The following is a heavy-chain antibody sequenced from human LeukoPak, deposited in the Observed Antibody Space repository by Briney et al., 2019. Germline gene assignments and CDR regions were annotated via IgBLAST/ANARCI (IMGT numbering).Heavy chain of an antibody. CDR3: ASIGGTSLEY. CDR2: INPNSGGT. V-gene: IGHV1-2*02. Sequence: GASVKVSCKASGYTFTDHCMHWVRQAPGQGLEWVGWINPNSGGTNYAQKFQGRVTMTRDTSINTAYMEVSRLRSDDTAVYYCASIGGTSLEYWGQGTLVTVSS. J-gene: IGHJ4*02. D-gene: IGHD4-23*01. CDR1: GYTFTDHC.